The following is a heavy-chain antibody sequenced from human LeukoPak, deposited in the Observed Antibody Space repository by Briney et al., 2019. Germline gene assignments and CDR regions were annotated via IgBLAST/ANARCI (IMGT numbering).Heavy chain of an antibody. Sequence: ASETLSLTCAVYGGSFSGYYWSWIRQPPGKGLEWIGEINHSGSTNYNPSLKSRVTISVDTSKNQFSLKLSSVTAADTAIYYCAKDGGGVETGTHIYFDYWGQGTLVTVSS. CDR2: INHSGST. V-gene: IGHV4-34*01. CDR1: GGSFSGYY. J-gene: IGHJ4*02. CDR3: AKDGGGVETGTHIYFDY. D-gene: IGHD1-1*01.